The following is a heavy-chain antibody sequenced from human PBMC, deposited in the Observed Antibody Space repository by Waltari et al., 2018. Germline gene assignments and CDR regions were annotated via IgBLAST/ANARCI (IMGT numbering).Heavy chain of an antibody. CDR3: ARAGARYSSSSPKLNWFDP. D-gene: IGHD6-6*01. V-gene: IGHV4-34*01. J-gene: IGHJ5*02. CDR2: INHSGST. Sequence: QVQLQQWGAGLLKPSETLSLTCAVYGGSFSGYYWSWIRKPPGKGLEWIGEINHSGSTNYNPSLKSRVTISVDTSKNQFSLKLSSVTAADTAVYYCARAGARYSSSSPKLNWFDPWGQGTLVTVSS. CDR1: GGSFSGYY.